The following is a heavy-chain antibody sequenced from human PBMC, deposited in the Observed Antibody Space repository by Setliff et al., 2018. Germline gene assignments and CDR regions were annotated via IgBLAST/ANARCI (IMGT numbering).Heavy chain of an antibody. CDR2: IYTGGST. J-gene: IGHJ5*02. D-gene: IGHD3-3*01. Sequence: KTSESLSLTCSVSGDSINSGTYYWSWFRQSAGKGLEWIGRIYTGGSTNYNPSLKSRVTISLVTSKNHFSLTLTSVTAADTAVYYCARGRGLEWLPESWFDPWGQGTLVTVSS. CDR3: ARGRGLEWLPESWFDP. CDR1: GDSINSGTYY. V-gene: IGHV4-61*02.